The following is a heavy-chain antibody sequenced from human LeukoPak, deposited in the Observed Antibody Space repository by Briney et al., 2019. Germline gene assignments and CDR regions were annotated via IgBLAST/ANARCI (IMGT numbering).Heavy chain of an antibody. J-gene: IGHJ4*02. CDR2: ISSSTSYI. CDR3: ARAGGSTVSHSDY. CDR1: GFTFSSYS. V-gene: IGHV3-21*01. D-gene: IGHD4-17*01. Sequence: GGSLRLSCAASGFTFSSYSMNWIRQAPGKGLEWVSSISSSTSYIYYADSVKGRFTISKDNAKNSLYLQMNSLRAEDTAVYYCARAGGSTVSHSDYWGQGTLVTVPS.